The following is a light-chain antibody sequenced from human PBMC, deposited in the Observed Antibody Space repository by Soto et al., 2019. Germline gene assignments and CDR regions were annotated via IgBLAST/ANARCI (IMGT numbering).Light chain of an antibody. CDR1: QDISKY. CDR2: DGS. J-gene: IGKJ5*01. Sequence: DIQMTQSPSSLSASVGDRVTITCQASQDISKYVNWYQQKPGTAPKLLIYDGSNVQLGVPSRFSVSGSGTDFTLTISSLQPEDFATYYCQQANSFPITFGQGTRLEIK. V-gene: IGKV1-33*01. CDR3: QQANSFPIT.